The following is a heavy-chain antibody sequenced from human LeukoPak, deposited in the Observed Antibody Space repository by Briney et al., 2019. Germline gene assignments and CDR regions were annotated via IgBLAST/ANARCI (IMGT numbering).Heavy chain of an antibody. Sequence: PGGSLRLSCAASGFTFSNYWMSWVRQAPGKGLEWVANINHGGTEKFYVDSVKGRFTISRDKAKNSLYLQMNSLRVEDTAVYYCARDADLGTTITGGLDIWGQGTMATVSS. D-gene: IGHD5-24*01. CDR1: GFTFSNYW. V-gene: IGHV3-7*01. J-gene: IGHJ3*02. CDR2: INHGGTEK. CDR3: ARDADLGTTITGGLDI.